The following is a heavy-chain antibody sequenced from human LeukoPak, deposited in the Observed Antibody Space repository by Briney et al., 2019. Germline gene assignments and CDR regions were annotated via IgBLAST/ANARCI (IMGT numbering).Heavy chain of an antibody. D-gene: IGHD4-23*01. Sequence: SVKVSCKTSGGAFISYDISWLRQAPGQGLEWMGGITPIFGTANYAQKFQGRVTITAVESMSTAYMELSSLRSEDTAVYYCARGWLAETTVVTPYNYWGQGTLVTVPS. CDR3: ARGWLAETTVVTPYNY. J-gene: IGHJ4*02. V-gene: IGHV1-69*13. CDR2: ITPIFGTA. CDR1: GGAFISYD.